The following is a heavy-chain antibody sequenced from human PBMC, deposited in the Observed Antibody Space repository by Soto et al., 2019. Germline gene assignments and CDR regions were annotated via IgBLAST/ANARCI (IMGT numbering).Heavy chain of an antibody. J-gene: IGHJ4*02. D-gene: IGHD4-17*01. CDR1: GFTFSTYA. V-gene: IGHV3-23*01. CDR3: GTAETTVTDY. CDR2: ISGSGVSS. Sequence: VQLLESGGGLVQPGGSLRLSCAASGFTFSTYAMSWVRHAPGKGLDWVSTISGSGVSSYYADSVKGRFTISRDNSKNTLYLQMNSLRAEDTAVYYCGTAETTVTDYWGQGTLVTVAS.